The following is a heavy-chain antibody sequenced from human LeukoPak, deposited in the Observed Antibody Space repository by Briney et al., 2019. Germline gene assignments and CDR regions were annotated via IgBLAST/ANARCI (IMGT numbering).Heavy chain of an antibody. V-gene: IGHV3-21*01. Sequence: GGSLRLSCAASTFTFSTYSMNWVRQAPGKGLEWVSSISTSSSYIYYADSVKGRFTISRDNAKNSLYLQMNSLRAEDTAVYYCVGGPGITGSAGYFDYWGQGTLVTVSS. CDR2: ISTSSSYI. D-gene: IGHD1-20*01. CDR3: VGGPGITGSAGYFDY. J-gene: IGHJ4*02. CDR1: TFTFSTYS.